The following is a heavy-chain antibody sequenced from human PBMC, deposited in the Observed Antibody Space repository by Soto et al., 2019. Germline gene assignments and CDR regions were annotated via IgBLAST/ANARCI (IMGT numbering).Heavy chain of an antibody. V-gene: IGHV1-69*02. CDR1: GGTFSSYT. D-gene: IGHD2-8*02. J-gene: IGHJ5*02. CDR3: ARFRRGVAGFDP. CDR2: IIPILGIA. Sequence: QVQLVQSGAELKKPGSSVKVSCKASGGTFSSYTISWVRQAPGQGLEWMGRIIPILGIANYAQKFQGRVTITADKSTSTAYLELSSLRSEDTAAYYCARFRRGVAGFDPWGQGTLVTVSS.